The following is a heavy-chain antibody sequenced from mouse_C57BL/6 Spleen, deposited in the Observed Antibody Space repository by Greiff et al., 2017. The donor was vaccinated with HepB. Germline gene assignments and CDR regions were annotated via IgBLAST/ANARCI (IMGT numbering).Heavy chain of an antibody. V-gene: IGHV1-69*01. Sequence: QVHVKQPGAELVMPGASVKLSCKASGYTFTSYWMHWVKQRPGQGLEWIGEIDPSDSYTNYNQKFKGKSTLTVDKSSSTAYMQLSSLTSEDSAVYYCALLTETYYFDYWGQGTTLTVSS. D-gene: IGHD4-1*01. CDR1: GYTFTSYW. J-gene: IGHJ2*01. CDR2: IDPSDSYT. CDR3: ALLTETYYFDY.